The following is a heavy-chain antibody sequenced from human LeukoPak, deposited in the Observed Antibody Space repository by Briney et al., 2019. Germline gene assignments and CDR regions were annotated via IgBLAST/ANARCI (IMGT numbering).Heavy chain of an antibody. D-gene: IGHD3-10*01. CDR2: IYHSGST. J-gene: IGHJ4*02. CDR1: GYSIISGYY. V-gene: IGHV4-38-2*02. Sequence: SETLSLTCTVSGYSIISGYYWGWIRQPPGKGLEWIGSIYHSGSTYYNPSLKSRVTISVDTSKNQFSLMLSSVTAADTAVYYCARAVGGDGSGSLWGPGTLVTVSS. CDR3: ARAVGGDGSGSL.